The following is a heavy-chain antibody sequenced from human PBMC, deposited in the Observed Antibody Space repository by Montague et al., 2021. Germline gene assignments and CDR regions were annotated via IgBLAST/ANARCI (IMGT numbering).Heavy chain of an antibody. CDR3: AIDASGSYVGWFNP. J-gene: IGHJ5*02. CDR2: LYDSGDT. CDR1: SGSISSFS. Sequence: SETRSLTCIVSSGSISSFSWSWIRQAPGKALEWIGHLYDSGDTYYNPSLHSRLTFSLDTSRNQFFLMLTSVTAADTSIYYCAIDASGSYVGWFNPWGQGALVNVSS. V-gene: IGHV4-59*01. D-gene: IGHD3-10*01.